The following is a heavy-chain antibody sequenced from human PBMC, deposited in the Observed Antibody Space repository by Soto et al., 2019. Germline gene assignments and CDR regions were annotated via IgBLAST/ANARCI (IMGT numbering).Heavy chain of an antibody. CDR3: ARDHGFGDLLSPENYYYYGMDV. CDR2: IWNGGSNK. CDR1: GFTFSSYG. J-gene: IGHJ6*02. Sequence: QVQLVESGGGVVQPGRSLRLSCAASGFTFSSYGMHWVRQAPGKGLEWVAVIWNGGSNKYYADSVKGRFSISSDNSKNTLYLQLKSLSDEDTAVYYCARDHGFGDLLSPENYYYYGMDVWGQGTTVTVSS. V-gene: IGHV3-33*01. D-gene: IGHD3-10*01.